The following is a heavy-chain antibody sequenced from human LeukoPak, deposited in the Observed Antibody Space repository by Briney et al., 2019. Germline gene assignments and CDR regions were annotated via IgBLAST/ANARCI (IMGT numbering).Heavy chain of an antibody. D-gene: IGHD3-10*01. CDR3: ARDRGAEGADADAFDI. J-gene: IGHJ3*02. V-gene: IGHV4-61*01. CDR1: GGSVSSGNYY. Sequence: PSETLSLTCTVSGGSVSSGNYYWSWIRQSPGKGLEWIAYIYYSGSTNYNPSLKSRVTISVDTSKNQFSLILSSVTAADTAVYYCARDRGAEGADADAFDIWGQGTMVTVSS. CDR2: IYYSGST.